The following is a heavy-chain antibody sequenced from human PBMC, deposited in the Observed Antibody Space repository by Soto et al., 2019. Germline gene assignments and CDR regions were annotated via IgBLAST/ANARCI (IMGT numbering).Heavy chain of an antibody. CDR1: GFAFSSYH. J-gene: IGHJ4*02. Sequence: EVQLVESGGGLVKPGESLRLSCAASGFAFSSYHMNWVRQAPGKGLEWVSSISSSGDYMYYAGSVKGRFTTSRDNAEYSLYLQLHSLRVEDTAVYYCACTRYSDFGSGYYPFDHWGQGTLVTVSS. D-gene: IGHD3-3*01. CDR2: ISSSGDYM. V-gene: IGHV3-21*01. CDR3: ACTRYSDFGSGYYPFDH.